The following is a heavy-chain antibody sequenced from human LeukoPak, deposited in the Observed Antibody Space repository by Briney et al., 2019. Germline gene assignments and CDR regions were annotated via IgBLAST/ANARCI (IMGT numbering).Heavy chain of an antibody. Sequence: SETLSLTCAVYGGSFSGYYWSWIRQPPGKGLEWIGEINHSGSTNYNPSLKSRVTISVDTSKNQFSLKLSSVTAADTAVYYCARVGEYYYDSSGYNRYYYYYGMDVWGQGTTVTVSS. V-gene: IGHV4-34*01. CDR2: INHSGST. CDR1: GGSFSGYY. D-gene: IGHD3-22*01. CDR3: ARVGEYYYDSSGYNRYYYYYGMDV. J-gene: IGHJ6*02.